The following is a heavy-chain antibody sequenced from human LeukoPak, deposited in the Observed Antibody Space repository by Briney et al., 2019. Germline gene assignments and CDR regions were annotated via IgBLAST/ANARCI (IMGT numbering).Heavy chain of an antibody. CDR3: ARSNAGGTSADPYYYYMDA. Sequence: PGRSLRLSCAASGFAFRRFAMHWVRQAPGKGLEWVAVISWDGSDKHYADSVQGRFTISRDNSKNTLHLQMNSLRGDDTAVYYCARSNAGGTSADPYYYYMDAWGIGTTVTVSS. CDR2: ISWDGSDK. J-gene: IGHJ6*03. D-gene: IGHD3-10*01. CDR1: GFAFRRFA. V-gene: IGHV3-30*01.